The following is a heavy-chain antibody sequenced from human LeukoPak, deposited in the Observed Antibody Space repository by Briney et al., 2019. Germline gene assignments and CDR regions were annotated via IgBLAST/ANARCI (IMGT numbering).Heavy chain of an antibody. CDR1: GGSISSGGYY. J-gene: IGHJ4*02. Sequence: SETLSLTCTVSGGSISSGGYYWSWIRQHQGKGLEWIGYIYYSGSTYYNPSLKSRVTISVDTSKNQFSLKLSSVTAADTAVYYCPRLHYYDRRTYFDYWGQGTLVTVSS. CDR3: PRLHYYDRRTYFDY. D-gene: IGHD3-22*01. CDR2: IYYSGST. V-gene: IGHV4-31*03.